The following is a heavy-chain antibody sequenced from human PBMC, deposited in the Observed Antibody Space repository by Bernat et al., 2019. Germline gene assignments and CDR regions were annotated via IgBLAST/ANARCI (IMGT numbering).Heavy chain of an antibody. CDR2: INPNSGGT. D-gene: IGHD5-12*01. Sequence: QVQLVQSGSEVKKPGASVKVSCKASGYTFTGYYMHWVRQAPGQGLEWMGRINPNSGGTNYAQKFQGRVTMTRDTSISTAYMDLSSLISDDTAVYYCARGRGVNIVDADHFDYWGQGTLVTVSS. J-gene: IGHJ4*02. CDR1: GYTFTGYY. CDR3: ARGRGVNIVDADHFDY. V-gene: IGHV1-2*06.